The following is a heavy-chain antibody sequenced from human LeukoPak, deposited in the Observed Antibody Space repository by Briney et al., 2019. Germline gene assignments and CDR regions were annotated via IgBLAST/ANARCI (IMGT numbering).Heavy chain of an antibody. J-gene: IGHJ4*02. Sequence: SQTLSLTCAISGDSVSSNSAAWNWIRQSPSRGLEWLGRTYYRSKLYNDYAVSVKSRITINPDTSKNQFSLQLNSVTPEDTAVYYCARERGRGYSGYDRRNYYDSSGYYGFDYWGQGTLVTVSS. CDR1: GDSVSSNSAA. CDR2: TYYRSKLYN. CDR3: ARERGRGYSGYDRRNYYDSSGYYGFDY. V-gene: IGHV6-1*01. D-gene: IGHD3-22*01.